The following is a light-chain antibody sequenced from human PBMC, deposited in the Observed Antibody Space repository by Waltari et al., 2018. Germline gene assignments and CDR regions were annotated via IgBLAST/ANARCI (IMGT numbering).Light chain of an antibody. CDR2: DAS. J-gene: IGKJ3*01. Sequence: EIVLTQSPATLSLSPGERATLPCRASQSVSSYLAWYQQKPGQAPRLLIYDASNRATGIPARFSGSGSGTDFTLTINSLEPEDFAVYYCQQRGNWPPLFTFGPGTKVDIK. CDR3: QQRGNWPPLFT. V-gene: IGKV3-11*01. CDR1: QSVSSY.